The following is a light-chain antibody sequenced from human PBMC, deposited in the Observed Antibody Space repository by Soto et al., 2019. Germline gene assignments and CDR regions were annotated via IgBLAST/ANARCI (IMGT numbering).Light chain of an antibody. CDR3: QQYDNLPII. CDR2: GAS. CDR1: LTINTY. Sequence: DVRMTQSPSSLSASVGDTITITFRASLTINTYLNWFQQKPGEPPRLLIYGASTLHDGVPSRFSGSGSGTDFTLTISSLQPEDFATYYCQQYDNLPIIFGQGTRLEIK. V-gene: IGKV1-33*01. J-gene: IGKJ5*01.